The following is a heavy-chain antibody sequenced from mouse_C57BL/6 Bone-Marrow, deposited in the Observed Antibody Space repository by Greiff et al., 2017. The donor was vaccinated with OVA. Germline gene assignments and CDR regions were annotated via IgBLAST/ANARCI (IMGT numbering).Heavy chain of an antibody. D-gene: IGHD1-1*01. CDR3: ARKVYYPDY. J-gene: IGHJ3*01. Sequence: EVQLQQSGPELVKPGASVKISCKASGYTFTDYYMNWVKQSHGKSLEWIGDINPNNGGTSYNQKFKGKATLTVDKSSSTAYMELRSLTSEDSAVYYCARKVYYPDYWGQGTLVTVSA. CDR2: INPNNGGT. V-gene: IGHV1-26*01. CDR1: GYTFTDYY.